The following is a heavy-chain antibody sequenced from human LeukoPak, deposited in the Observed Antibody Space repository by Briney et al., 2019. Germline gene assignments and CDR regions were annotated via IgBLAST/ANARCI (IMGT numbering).Heavy chain of an antibody. CDR3: ARESEWEPGSDFDY. CDR2: IRYDGSNK. V-gene: IGHV3-30*02. J-gene: IGHJ4*02. D-gene: IGHD1-26*01. CDR1: GFTFSSYG. Sequence: GGSLRLSCAASGFTFSSYGMHWVRQAPGKGLEWVAFIRYDGSNKYYADSVKGRFTISRDNAKNSLYLQMNSLRAEDTAVYYCARESEWEPGSDFDYWGQGTLVTVSS.